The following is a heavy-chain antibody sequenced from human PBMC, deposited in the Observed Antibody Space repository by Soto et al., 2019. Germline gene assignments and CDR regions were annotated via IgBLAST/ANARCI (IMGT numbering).Heavy chain of an antibody. J-gene: IGHJ4*02. CDR3: ASSYYDNSGYHDY. CDR2: IIPIFGTA. V-gene: IGHV1-69*13. Sequence: ASVKVSCKASGGTFSSYAISWVRQAPGQGLEWMGGIIPIFGTANYAQKFQGRVTITADESTSTAYMELSSLRSEDTAVYYCASSYYDNSGYHDYRGQGTLVTVSS. CDR1: GGTFSSYA. D-gene: IGHD3-22*01.